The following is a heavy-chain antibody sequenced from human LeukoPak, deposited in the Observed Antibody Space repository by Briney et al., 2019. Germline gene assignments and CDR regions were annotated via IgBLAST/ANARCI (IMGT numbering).Heavy chain of an antibody. Sequence: PSETLSLTCTVSGDSISDSNYYWGWIRQPPGKGLQWIGSFYYSGTLLYNPSLGGRVIISLDTSKNQFSLRLSSVTAADTAIYYSSRKPWNNWFDPWGQGTRVIVSS. J-gene: IGHJ5*02. CDR3: SRKPWNNWFDP. CDR1: GDSISDSNYY. CDR2: FYYSGTL. V-gene: IGHV4-39*07. D-gene: IGHD3-3*01.